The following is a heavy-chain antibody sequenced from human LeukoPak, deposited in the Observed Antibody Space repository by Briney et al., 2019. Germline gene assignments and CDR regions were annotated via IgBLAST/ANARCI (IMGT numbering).Heavy chain of an antibody. CDR2: ISGSGGST. CDR1: GFTFSSYA. J-gene: IGHJ3*02. V-gene: IGHV3-23*01. Sequence: GGSLRLSCAASGFTFSSYAMSWVRQAPGKGLEWVSAISGSGGSTYYADSVKGRFTISRDSSKNTLYLQMNSLRAEDTAVYYCAKTTMVLDAFDIWGQGTMVTVSS. D-gene: IGHD3-10*01. CDR3: AKTTMVLDAFDI.